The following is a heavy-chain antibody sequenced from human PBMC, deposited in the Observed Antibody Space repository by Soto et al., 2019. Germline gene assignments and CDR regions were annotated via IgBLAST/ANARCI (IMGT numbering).Heavy chain of an antibody. D-gene: IGHD3-16*02. Sequence: SETLSLTCTVSGGSISSSSYYWGWIRQPPGKGLEWIGSIYYSGSTYYNPSLKSRVTISVDTSKNQFSLKLSSVTAADTAVYYCARHPPTHDYIWGSYRYPPSYYMDVWGKGTTVT. CDR3: ARHPPTHDYIWGSYRYPPSYYMDV. CDR1: GGSISSSSYY. V-gene: IGHV4-39*01. CDR2: IYYSGST. J-gene: IGHJ6*03.